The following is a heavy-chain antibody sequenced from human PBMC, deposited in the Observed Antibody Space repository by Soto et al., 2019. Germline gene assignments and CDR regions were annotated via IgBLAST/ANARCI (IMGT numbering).Heavy chain of an antibody. CDR3: ARAYCSPTSCYHHGGPQYIDFYGMDV. CDR1: GYIFANFW. D-gene: IGHD2-2*01. CDR2: VSPRESYA. Sequence: GESLKISCTASGYIFANFWISWIRQTPERGLEWVGRVSPRESYADYSPLFRGHVTISFDLSTKSVSLHWSSLTAADSGVYFCARAYCSPTSCYHHGGPQYIDFYGMDVWGQGTAVTVSS. V-gene: IGHV5-10-1*01. J-gene: IGHJ6*02.